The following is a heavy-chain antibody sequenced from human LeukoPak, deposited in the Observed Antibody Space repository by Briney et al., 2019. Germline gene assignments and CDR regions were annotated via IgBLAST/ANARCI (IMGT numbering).Heavy chain of an antibody. V-gene: IGHV4-59*01. D-gene: IGHD3-22*01. Sequence: SETLSLTCTVSGGSISSYYWSWIRQPPGKGLEWIGYIYYSGSTNYNPSLKSRVTISVDTSKNQFSLKLSSVTAADTAVYYCAGSFVDSSGYYDDYWGQGTLVTVSS. CDR1: GGSISSYY. CDR3: AGSFVDSSGYYDDY. J-gene: IGHJ4*02. CDR2: IYYSGST.